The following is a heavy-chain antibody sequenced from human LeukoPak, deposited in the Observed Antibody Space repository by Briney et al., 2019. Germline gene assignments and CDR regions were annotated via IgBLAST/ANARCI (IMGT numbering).Heavy chain of an antibody. CDR1: GYTFTSYD. J-gene: IGHJ5*02. CDR3: ARDHECGGDCYSLDP. CDR2: MDPNSGNT. V-gene: IGHV1-8*01. D-gene: IGHD2-21*02. Sequence: ASVTVSCKASGYTFTSYDINWVRQATGQGLEWMGWMDPNSGNTGYAQKFQGRVTMTRNTSISTAYMELSSLRSEDTAVYYCARDHECGGDCYSLDPWGQGTLVTVSS.